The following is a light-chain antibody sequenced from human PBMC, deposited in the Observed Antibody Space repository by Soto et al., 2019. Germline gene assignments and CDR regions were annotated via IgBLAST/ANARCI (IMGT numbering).Light chain of an antibody. CDR2: GMS. CDR3: QHYNNWPRT. V-gene: IGKV3-15*01. J-gene: IGKJ4*01. Sequence: TQSPATLSLSPGERTILSCRASQRVTSNLAWYQQNPGQSPRLLIYGMSIRATGVPDRFSGSGSGTEFTLTISNLQSADFAVYFCQHYNNWPRTFGGGTKVDI. CDR1: QRVTSN.